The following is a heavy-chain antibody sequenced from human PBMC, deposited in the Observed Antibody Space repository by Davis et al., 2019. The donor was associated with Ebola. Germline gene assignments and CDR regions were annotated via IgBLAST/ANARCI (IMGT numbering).Heavy chain of an antibody. CDR1: GYTFTNYG. D-gene: IGHD3-22*01. CDR3: ARDRAVYYDSSGYYYYYYYGMDV. V-gene: IGHV1-18*04. J-gene: IGHJ6*04. Sequence: AASVKDSCKASGYTFTNYGITWVRQAPGQGLEWMGWINPHNGNTNYAQNVQGRVIMTSDTATTTAYMEVGSLRSDDTAVYYCARDRAVYYDSSGYYYYYYYGMDVWGKGTTVTVSS. CDR2: INPHNGNT.